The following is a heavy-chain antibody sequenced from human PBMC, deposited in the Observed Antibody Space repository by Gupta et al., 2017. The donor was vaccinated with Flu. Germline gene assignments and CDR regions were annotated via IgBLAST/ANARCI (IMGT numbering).Heavy chain of an antibody. D-gene: IGHD5-18*01. J-gene: IGHJ4*02. CDR3: VRGYMSPDY. CDR1: GFTFSNYA. CDR2: IFNTGHTT. V-gene: IGHV3-23*01. Sequence: GFTFSNYAMTWVRQAPGKGLEWVSSIFNTGHTTSYADSVGGRFTVSRDNSKDTLYVQMNSLRAEDTAVYYCVRGYMSPDYWGRGTLVTVSS.